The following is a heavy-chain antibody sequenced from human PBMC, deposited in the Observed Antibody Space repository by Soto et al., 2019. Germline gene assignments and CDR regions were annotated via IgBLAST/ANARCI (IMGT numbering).Heavy chain of an antibody. V-gene: IGHV3-23*01. J-gene: IGHJ4*01. D-gene: IGHD1-1*01. CDR3: AKASVRRCPDSRLFVH. Sequence: PGGSLRLSCAASVSTFSSYAMCCVRQATGEGLEWVSLITDSGGDTIHAVSVRGRFTMSRDNSKNTLYLQMNSLRVEDTAIYYCAKASVRRCPDSRLFVHWGHRSRVTVPS. CDR1: VSTFSSYA. CDR2: ITDSGGDT.